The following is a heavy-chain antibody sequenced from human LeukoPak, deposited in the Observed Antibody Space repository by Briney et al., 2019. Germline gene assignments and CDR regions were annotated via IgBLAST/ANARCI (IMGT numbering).Heavy chain of an antibody. V-gene: IGHV4-59*01. CDR3: ARVGDWNDLVY. CDR1: GGSISPYY. D-gene: IGHD1-1*01. J-gene: IGHJ4*02. Sequence: PSETLSLTCTVSGGSISPYYWSWVRQTPGKGLEWVGYILYSGTTTNYNPSLKSRVTISVDPSKNQFSLKLSSVTAADTAVYYCARVGDWNDLVYWGQGTLVTVSS. CDR2: ILYSGTTT.